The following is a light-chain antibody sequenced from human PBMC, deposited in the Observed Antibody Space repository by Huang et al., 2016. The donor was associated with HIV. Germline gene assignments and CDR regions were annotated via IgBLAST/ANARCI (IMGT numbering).Light chain of an antibody. Sequence: EIVLTQSPATLSVSPGERATLSCRASQSIATNLAWYQQKPGQAPRLLMYDASTRATGIPTRFSGSGSGTEFILTISSLQSEDFAVYYCQQYNNWPPYTFGQGTRVEI. J-gene: IGKJ5*01. V-gene: IGKV3-15*01. CDR2: DAS. CDR1: QSIATN. CDR3: QQYNNWPPYT.